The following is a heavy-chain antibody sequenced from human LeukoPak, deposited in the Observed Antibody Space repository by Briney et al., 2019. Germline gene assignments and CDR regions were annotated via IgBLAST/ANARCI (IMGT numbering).Heavy chain of an antibody. D-gene: IGHD1-26*01. CDR1: GGSISSYY. CDR3: AKYRGHWWELREGAIGI. J-gene: IGHJ3*02. CDR2: IYYSGST. Sequence: SETLSLTCTVSGGSISSYYWSWIRQPPGKGLEWIGYIYYSGSTNYNPSLKSRVTISVDTSKNQFSLKLSSVTTAQTAVDYCAKYRGHWWELREGAIGIWGQGTLVTVSS. V-gene: IGHV4-59*12.